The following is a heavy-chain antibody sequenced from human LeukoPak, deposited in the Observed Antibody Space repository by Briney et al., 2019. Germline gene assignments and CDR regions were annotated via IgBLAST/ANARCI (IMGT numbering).Heavy chain of an antibody. D-gene: IGHD6-13*01. J-gene: IGHJ4*02. CDR2: ISGSGGST. Sequence: GGSLRLSCAASGFTFSSYAMSWVRQAPGKGLEWVSAISGSGGSTYYADSVKGRFTISRDNSKNTLYLQMNSLRAEDTAVYYCAKDGGYSSSWYLLSLASTTPLYFDYWGQGTLVTVSS. CDR1: GFTFSSYA. V-gene: IGHV3-23*01. CDR3: AKDGGYSSSWYLLSLASTTPLYFDY.